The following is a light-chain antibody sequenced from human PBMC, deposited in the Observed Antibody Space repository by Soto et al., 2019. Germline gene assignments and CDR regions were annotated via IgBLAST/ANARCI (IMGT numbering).Light chain of an antibody. V-gene: IGKV1-9*01. J-gene: IGKJ5*01. Sequence: DIQLTQSPSFLSASVGDRVTITCRASQGISSFLAWYQQKPGQAPKLLIYSASSLQGGVPSRFSGSGSGTEFTLTISSLQPEDFSTYYCQQLNNYPITFGQGTRLEIK. CDR3: QQLNNYPIT. CDR1: QGISSF. CDR2: SAS.